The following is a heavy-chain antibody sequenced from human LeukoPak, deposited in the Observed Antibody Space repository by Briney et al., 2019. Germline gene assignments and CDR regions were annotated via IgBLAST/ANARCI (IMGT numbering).Heavy chain of an antibody. CDR2: IYHSGST. V-gene: IGHV4-38-2*02. CDR3: ARIFAVTTVRHGAFDI. J-gene: IGHJ3*02. Sequence: SETLSLTCTVSGYSISSGYYWGWIRQPPGKGLEWIGSIYHSGSTYYNPSLKSRVTISVDTSKNQFSLKLSSVTAADTAVYYCARIFAVTTVRHGAFDIWGQGTMVTVSS. CDR1: GYSISSGYY. D-gene: IGHD4-17*01.